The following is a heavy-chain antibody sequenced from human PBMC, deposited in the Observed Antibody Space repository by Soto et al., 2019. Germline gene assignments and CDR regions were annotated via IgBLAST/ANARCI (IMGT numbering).Heavy chain of an antibody. CDR1: GFTFSSYW. CDR2: IKQDGSEK. CDR3: ARLNPKEWLALDY. Sequence: EVQLVESGGGLVQPGGSLRLSCAASGFTFSSYWMSWVRQAPGKGLEWVANIKQDGSEKYYVDSVKGRFTISRDNAKNSLYLQMNSLRAEDTAVYYCARLNPKEWLALDYWGQGTLVTVSS. D-gene: IGHD6-19*01. V-gene: IGHV3-7*01. J-gene: IGHJ4*02.